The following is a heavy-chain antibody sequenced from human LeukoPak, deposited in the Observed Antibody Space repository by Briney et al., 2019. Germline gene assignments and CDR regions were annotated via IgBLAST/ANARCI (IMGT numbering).Heavy chain of an antibody. CDR2: ISSSGSTI. CDR3: ARDHMTYYDILTGSENWFDP. J-gene: IGHJ5*02. V-gene: IGHV3-48*03. Sequence: GGSLRLSCAASGFTFSSYEMNWVRQAPGKGLEWVSYISSSGSTIYYADSVKGRFTISRDNAKNSLYLQMNSLRAEDTAVYYCARDHMTYYDILTGSENWFDPWGQGTLVTVSS. D-gene: IGHD3-9*01. CDR1: GFTFSSYE.